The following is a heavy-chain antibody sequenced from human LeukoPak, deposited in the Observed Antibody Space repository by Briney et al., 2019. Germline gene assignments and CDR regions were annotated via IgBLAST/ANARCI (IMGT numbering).Heavy chain of an antibody. CDR2: INAYNGNK. CDR1: DYTFSSDG. V-gene: IGHV1-18*01. J-gene: IGHJ4*02. CDR3: ANRGQQLYDY. Sequence: ASVKVSCKTSDYTFSSDGFTWVRQAPGKGLEWMGWINAYNGNKNYAPKFQGRVTLTTDTSTNTAYMDLRSLRPDDTTIYYCANRGQQLYDYWGQGTLVTVSS. D-gene: IGHD2-8*01.